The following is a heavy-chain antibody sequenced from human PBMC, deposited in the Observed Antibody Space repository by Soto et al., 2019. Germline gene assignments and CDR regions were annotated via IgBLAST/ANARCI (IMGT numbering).Heavy chain of an antibody. D-gene: IGHD6-19*01. CDR3: ARTVREQWLADY. V-gene: IGHV5-51*01. CDR2: IYPTDSDT. J-gene: IGHJ4*02. CDR1: GYRFTTYW. Sequence: GESLKISCKGSGYRFTTYWIGWVRQMPGKGLEWMGIIYPTDSDTRYSPSFQGQVTIPADKSISTAYLQWSSLKASDTAMYYCARTVREQWLADYWGRGTLVTVSS.